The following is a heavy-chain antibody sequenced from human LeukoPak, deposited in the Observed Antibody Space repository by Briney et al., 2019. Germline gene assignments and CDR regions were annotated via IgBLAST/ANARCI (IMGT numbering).Heavy chain of an antibody. CDR3: ARDMWGGLQIAAADYEFDY. V-gene: IGHV3-30*02. D-gene: IGHD6-13*01. Sequence: PGGSLRLSCAASGFTFSSYGMHWVRQAPGKGLEWVAFIRYDGSNKYYADSVKGRFTISRDNSKNTLYLQMNSLRAEDTAVYYCARDMWGGLQIAAADYEFDYWGQGTLVTVSS. J-gene: IGHJ4*02. CDR2: IRYDGSNK. CDR1: GFTFSSYG.